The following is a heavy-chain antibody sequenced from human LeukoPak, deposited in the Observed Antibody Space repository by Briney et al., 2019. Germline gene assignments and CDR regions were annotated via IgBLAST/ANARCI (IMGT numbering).Heavy chain of an antibody. V-gene: IGHV3-33*01. D-gene: IGHD1-1*01. CDR3: ARDHSGPQDY. Sequence: AGRSLRLSCAASGFTFSNYGMHWVRQAPGKGLEWVAVIWDDGSNEYYADSVKGRFTIFRDNRRNTLYLQMNSLRAEDTAVYSCARDHSGPQDYWGQGTLVTVSS. J-gene: IGHJ4*02. CDR1: GFTFSNYG. CDR2: IWDDGSNE.